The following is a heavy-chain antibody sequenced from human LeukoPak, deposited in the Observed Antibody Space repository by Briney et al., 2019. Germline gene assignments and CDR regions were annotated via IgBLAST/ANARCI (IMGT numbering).Heavy chain of an antibody. V-gene: IGHV3-30*04. D-gene: IGHD2-2*01. J-gene: IGHJ4*02. CDR3: ARARCSSTSCPFDS. Sequence: GGSLRLSCAASGFTFSNYAIHWVRQARGKRLEWLAVISRDGSDKYYADSVRGRFTISRDNSKNTLYLQMNSLRAEDTAVYYCARARCSSTSCPFDSWGQGTLVTVSS. CDR1: GFTFSNYA. CDR2: ISRDGSDK.